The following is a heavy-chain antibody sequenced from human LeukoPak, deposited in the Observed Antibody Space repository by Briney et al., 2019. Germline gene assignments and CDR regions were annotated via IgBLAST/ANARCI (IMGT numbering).Heavy chain of an antibody. J-gene: IGHJ5*02. CDR3: ARLSVAVDRNWFDL. CDR2: IYYSGST. Sequence: SETLSLTCTVSGGSISSYYWRWIRQPPGKGLEWMGYIYYSGSTNYNPSRKSGVTISVETSKKQCSLKLSSVTAADTAVYYCARLSVAVDRNWFDLWGQGTLVTVSS. D-gene: IGHD6-19*01. V-gene: IGHV4-59*08. CDR1: GGSISSYY.